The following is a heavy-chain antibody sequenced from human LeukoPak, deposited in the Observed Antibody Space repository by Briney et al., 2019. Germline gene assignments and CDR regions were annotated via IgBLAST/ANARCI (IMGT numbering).Heavy chain of an antibody. CDR3: ARVGKRMAAAGDYYFYMDV. CDR2: IYYSGST. D-gene: IGHD6-13*01. J-gene: IGHJ6*03. CDR1: GGSISSGSYY. V-gene: IGHV4-39*02. Sequence: SETLSLTCTVSGGSISSGSYYWGWIRQPPGKGLEWIGSIYYSGSTYYNPSLKSRVTISVDTSKNHFSLQLNSVTPEDTAVYYCARVGKRMAAAGDYYFYMDVWGKGTTVTISS.